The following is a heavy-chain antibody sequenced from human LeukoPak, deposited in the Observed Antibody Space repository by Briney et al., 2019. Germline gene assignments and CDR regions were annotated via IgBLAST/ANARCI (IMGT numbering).Heavy chain of an antibody. V-gene: IGHV1-8*02. Sequence: ASVKVSCKASGYTFTSYGISWVRQAPGQGLEWMGWMNPNSGNTGYAQKFQGRVTMTRNTSISTAYMELSSLRSEDTAVYYCARGQGYYTMVRVSGDYWGQGTLVTVSS. CDR3: ARGQGYYTMVRVSGDY. CDR2: MNPNSGNT. CDR1: GYTFTSYG. D-gene: IGHD3-10*01. J-gene: IGHJ4*02.